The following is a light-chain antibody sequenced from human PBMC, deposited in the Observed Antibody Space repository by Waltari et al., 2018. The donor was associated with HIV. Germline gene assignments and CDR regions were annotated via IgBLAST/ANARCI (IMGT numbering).Light chain of an antibody. CDR3: QAYDSSLSGVV. Sequence: QSVLTQPPSVSAAPGQRVTISSTVGSTNIGAGYHVHWYHQLPGTAPKLLIYGNSIRPSGVPDRFTGSKSGSSASLDITGLQADDEADYYCQAYDSSLSGVVVGGGTKLTVL. CDR2: GNS. CDR1: STNIGAGYH. J-gene: IGLJ2*01. V-gene: IGLV1-40*01.